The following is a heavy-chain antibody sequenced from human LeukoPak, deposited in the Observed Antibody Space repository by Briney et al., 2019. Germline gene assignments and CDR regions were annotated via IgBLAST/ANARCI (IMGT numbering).Heavy chain of an antibody. J-gene: IGHJ4*02. V-gene: IGHV4-34*01. CDR3: LRGPPSPIVIVPAARRFDY. CDR2: INHSGST. CDR1: RGSFSGYY. D-gene: IGHD2-2*01. Sequence: KPSETHSLTPPVQRGSFSGYYWNWIRHPPGKRMEGIGEINHSGSTNYNPSLKSRVTISVDTSKNQFSLKLSSVTAADTAVYYCLRGPPSPIVIVPAARRFDYWGQGTLVAVSS.